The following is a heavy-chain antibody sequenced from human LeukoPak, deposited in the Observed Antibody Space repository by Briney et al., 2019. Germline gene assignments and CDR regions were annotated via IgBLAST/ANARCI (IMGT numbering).Heavy chain of an antibody. J-gene: IGHJ3*02. D-gene: IGHD3-22*01. CDR1: GGSISSSNW. V-gene: IGHV4-4*02. CDR2: IYHSGGT. Sequence: SETLSLTCAVSGGSISSSNWWSWVRQPPGKGLEWIGEIYHSGGTNYNPSLKSRVTISVDKSKNQFSLKLSSVTAADTAVHYCARADYYDSSGLADNDAFDIWGQGTMVTVSS. CDR3: ARADYYDSSGLADNDAFDI.